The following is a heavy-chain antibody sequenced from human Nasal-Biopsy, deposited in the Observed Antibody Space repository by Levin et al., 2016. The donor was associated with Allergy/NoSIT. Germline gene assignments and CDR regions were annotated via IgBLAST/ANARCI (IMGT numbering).Heavy chain of an antibody. J-gene: IGHJ6*04. CDR3: AREGGMYVGSPIYMDV. V-gene: IGHV3-30*03. D-gene: IGHD2-8*01. CDR2: ISPDGKNK. CDR1: RFTFENYG. Sequence: GGSLRLSCAASRFTFENYGMHWVRQIPGKGLDWVAFISPDGKNKVYADSVEGRFSISRDNYKKTLFLQLSSLRVEDTAVFYCAREGGMYVGSPIYMDVWGRGTTVSVST.